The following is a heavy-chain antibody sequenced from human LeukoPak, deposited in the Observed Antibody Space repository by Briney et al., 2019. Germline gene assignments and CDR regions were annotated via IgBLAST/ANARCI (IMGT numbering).Heavy chain of an antibody. V-gene: IGHV2-5*01. D-gene: IGHD5-24*01. CDR3: ARRDGYNSFDY. J-gene: IGHJ4*02. CDR2: IYWNDDK. Sequence: ESGPTLVNPTQTLTLTCTFSGFSLSTSGVGLGWIRQPPGKALEWLALIYWNDDKRYSPSLKSRLTITKDTSKSQVVLTMTDMDPVDTATYYCARRDGYNSFDYWGQGTLVTVSS. CDR1: GFSLSTSGVG.